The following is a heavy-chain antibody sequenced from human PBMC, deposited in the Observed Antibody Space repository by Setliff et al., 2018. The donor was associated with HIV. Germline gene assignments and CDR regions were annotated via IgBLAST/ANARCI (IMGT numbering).Heavy chain of an antibody. CDR3: ARAAIAAAGPGDY. J-gene: IGHJ4*02. CDR2: ISYSGNT. Sequence: PSETLSLTCTVSGGSISSSSYYWGWIRQPPGKGLEWIGSISYSGNTYYHPSLQSRVTISLDMSKNQFSLKVKSVTAADTAVYYCARAAIAAAGPGDYWGQGTLVTVSS. D-gene: IGHD6-13*01. CDR1: GGSISSSSYY. V-gene: IGHV4-39*07.